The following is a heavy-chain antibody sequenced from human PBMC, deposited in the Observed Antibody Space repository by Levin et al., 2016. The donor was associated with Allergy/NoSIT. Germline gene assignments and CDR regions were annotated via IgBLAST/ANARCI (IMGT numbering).Heavy chain of an antibody. CDR3: ARDQGEDDAFDI. CDR2: INPNSGGT. D-gene: IGHD3-16*01. J-gene: IGHJ3*02. Sequence: WVRQAPGQGLEWMGWINPNSGGTNYAQKFQGRVTMTRDTSISTAYMELSRLRSDDTAVYYCARDQGEDDAFDIWGQGTMVTISS. V-gene: IGHV1-2*02.